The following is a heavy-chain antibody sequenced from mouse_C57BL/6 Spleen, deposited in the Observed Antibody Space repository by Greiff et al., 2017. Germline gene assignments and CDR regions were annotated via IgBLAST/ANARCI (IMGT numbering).Heavy chain of an antibody. CDR2: INYDGSST. D-gene: IGHD1-1*02. J-gene: IGHJ2*01. Sequence: DVKLVESEGGLVQPGSSMKLSCTASGFTFSDYYLAWVRQVPEKGLEWVANINYDGSSTYYLDSLKSRFIISRDNAKNILYLQMSSLKSEDTATYDCARVLYYFDYWGQGTTLTVSS. V-gene: IGHV5-16*01. CDR3: ARVLYYFDY. CDR1: GFTFSDYY.